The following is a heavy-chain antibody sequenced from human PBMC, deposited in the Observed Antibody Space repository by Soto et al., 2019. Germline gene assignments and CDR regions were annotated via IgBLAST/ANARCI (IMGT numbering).Heavy chain of an antibody. D-gene: IGHD4-17*01. CDR3: ARDYGGNPYYYYYCMDV. V-gene: IGHV1-18*04. CDR2: ISAYNGNA. J-gene: IGHJ6*04. CDR1: GYTFTSYG. Sequence: QVQLVQSGAEVKKPGASVKVSCKASGYTFTSYGISWVRQAPGQGLEWMGWISAYNGNANYAQKFQGRVTITTDTSTSTAYMELGSLRSDDAAVYFCARDYGGNPYYYYYCMDVWGKGTTVTVSS.